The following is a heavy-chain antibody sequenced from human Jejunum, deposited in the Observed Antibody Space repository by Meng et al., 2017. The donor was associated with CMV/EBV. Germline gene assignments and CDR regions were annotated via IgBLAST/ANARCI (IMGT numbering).Heavy chain of an antibody. Sequence: QTPLKESGPTLAKPTQTLTLNCSFSGFSPSTSGEGVGWIRQPPGKALEWLALIYRGDDKRYSPSLNSRLTIAKDTSKNEVVLTLTNMGPIDTGTYYCAHFVGGYYPSRPDYWGQGTLVTVSS. CDR2: IYRGDDK. V-gene: IGHV2-5*02. CDR3: AHFVGGYYPSRPDY. J-gene: IGHJ4*02. D-gene: IGHD1-26*01. CDR1: GFSPSTSGEG.